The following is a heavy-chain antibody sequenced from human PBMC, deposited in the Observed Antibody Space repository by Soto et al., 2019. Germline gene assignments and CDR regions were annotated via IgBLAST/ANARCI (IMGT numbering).Heavy chain of an antibody. CDR2: ISPSGGST. Sequence: ASVTVSCQSTRYTLPSYYIHWVRQAPRQGVEWMGIISPSGGSTSYAQKFQGRITMTRDTNTSTVYMELSSLRSEDTAEYYCARDHGSWYIDYWGQGTLVTVSS. CDR1: RYTLPSYY. D-gene: IGHD6-13*01. J-gene: IGHJ4*02. V-gene: IGHV1-46*01. CDR3: ARDHGSWYIDY.